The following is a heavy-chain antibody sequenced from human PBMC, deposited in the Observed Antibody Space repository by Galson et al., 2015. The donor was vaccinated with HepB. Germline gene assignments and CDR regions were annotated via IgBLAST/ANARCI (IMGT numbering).Heavy chain of an antibody. CDR2: ISYDGSNK. CDR1: GFTFSSYA. J-gene: IGHJ4*02. V-gene: IGHV3-30-3*01. Sequence: SLRLSCAASGFTFSSYAMHWVRQAPGKGLEWVAVISYDGSNKYYADSVKGRFTISRDNSKNTLYLQMNSLRAEDTAVYYCARQWGSYSFDYWGQGTLVTVSS. D-gene: IGHD1-26*01. CDR3: ARQWGSYSFDY.